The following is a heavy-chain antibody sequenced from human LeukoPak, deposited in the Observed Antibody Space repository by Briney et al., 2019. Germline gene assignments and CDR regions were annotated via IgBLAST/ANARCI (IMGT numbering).Heavy chain of an antibody. CDR2: IYYSGST. D-gene: IGHD1-26*01. J-gene: IGHJ4*02. CDR3: AGPISGSYFVAFDY. Sequence: SETLSLTCTVSDGSISSYYWSWIRQPPGKGLEWIGYIYYSGSTNYNPSLKSRVTILVDTSKNQFSLKLSSVTAADTAVYYCAGPISGSYFVAFDYWGQGTLVTVSS. V-gene: IGHV4-59*08. CDR1: DGSISSYY.